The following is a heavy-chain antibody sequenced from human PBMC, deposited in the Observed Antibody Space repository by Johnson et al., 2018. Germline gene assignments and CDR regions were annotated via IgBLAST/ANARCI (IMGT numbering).Heavy chain of an antibody. Sequence: VQLVETGGGVVQPGRSLRLSCAASGFTFSSYGMHWVRQAPGKGLEWVAVIWYDGSNKYYADSVKGRVTISRDNSKNKLYLQMNSLRAEDTAVYYCASPAGGGWVQHWGQGTLVTVSS. CDR1: GFTFSSYG. CDR2: IWYDGSNK. J-gene: IGHJ1*01. D-gene: IGHD2-15*01. CDR3: ASPAGGGWVQH. V-gene: IGHV3-33*01.